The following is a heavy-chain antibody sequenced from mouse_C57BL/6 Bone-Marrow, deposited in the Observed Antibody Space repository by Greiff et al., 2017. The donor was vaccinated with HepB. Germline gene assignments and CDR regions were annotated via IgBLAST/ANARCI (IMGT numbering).Heavy chain of an antibody. CDR1: GYTFTSYW. V-gene: IGHV1-64*01. J-gene: IGHJ3*01. CDR3: ARKGYDYDGFAY. D-gene: IGHD2-4*01. Sequence: QVHVKQPGAELVKPGASVKLSCKASGYTFTSYWMHWVKQRPGQGLEWIGMIHPNSGSTNYNEKFKSKATLTVDKSSSTAYMQLSSLTSEDSAVYYCARKGYDYDGFAYWGQGTLVTVSA. CDR2: IHPNSGST.